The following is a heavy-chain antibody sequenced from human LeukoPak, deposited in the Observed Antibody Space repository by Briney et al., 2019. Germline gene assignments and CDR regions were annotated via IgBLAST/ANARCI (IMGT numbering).Heavy chain of an antibody. CDR3: ALGSLVASTTKLASAV. J-gene: IGHJ3*01. Sequence: ASVKVSCKASGYNFNDYYIQWVRQAPGQGLESLGWINPNSAATYYAQKFQGRVTLTRDTSTSTAYVELSSLTSDDTAVYYCALGSLVASTTKLASAVWGQGTIVTVSS. V-gene: IGHV1-2*02. CDR1: GYNFNDYY. D-gene: IGHD5-12*01. CDR2: INPNSAAT.